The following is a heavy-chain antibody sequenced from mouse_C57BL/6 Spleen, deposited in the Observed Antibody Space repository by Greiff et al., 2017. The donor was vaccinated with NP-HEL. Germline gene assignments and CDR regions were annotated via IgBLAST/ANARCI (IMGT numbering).Heavy chain of an antibody. Sequence: SGAELVRPGTSVKVSCKASGYAFTNYLIEWVKQRPGQGLEWIGVINPGSGGTNYNEKFKGKATLTADKSSSTAYMQLSSLTSEDSAVYFCAREGDWPFAYWGQGTLVTVSA. D-gene: IGHD3-3*01. J-gene: IGHJ3*01. CDR1: GYAFTNYL. CDR2: INPGSGGT. CDR3: AREGDWPFAY. V-gene: IGHV1-54*01.